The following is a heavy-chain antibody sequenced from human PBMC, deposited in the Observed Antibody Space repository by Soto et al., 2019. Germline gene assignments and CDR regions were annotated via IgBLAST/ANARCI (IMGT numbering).Heavy chain of an antibody. D-gene: IGHD3-16*01. J-gene: IGHJ6*02. CDR3: AMVDNYVTPTPQDV. Sequence: QVPLVQSGDEVRKPGSSVKVSFKASGYIFVNYGIACVRQAPGQGLEWMGWMSPYSGNTHYASKVQGRLTMTTDTSTSTAYMDLRSLTSDDTAVYYCAMVDNYVTPTPQDVWGQGTTGTVSS. CDR2: MSPYSGNT. V-gene: IGHV1-18*01. CDR1: GYIFVNYG.